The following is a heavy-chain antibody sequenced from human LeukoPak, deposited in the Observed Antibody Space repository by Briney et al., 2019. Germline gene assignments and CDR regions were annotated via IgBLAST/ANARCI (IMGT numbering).Heavy chain of an antibody. CDR3: AREGARYYFDY. Sequence: ASVKVSCKPSGYTSTGYYMHWVRQAPGQGLEWMGWINPNSGGTNYAQKFQGRVTMTRDTSTSTAYMELSRLRSDDTAVYYCAREGARYYFDYWGQGTLVTVSS. CDR2: INPNSGGT. D-gene: IGHD1-26*01. J-gene: IGHJ4*02. CDR1: GYTSTGYY. V-gene: IGHV1-2*02.